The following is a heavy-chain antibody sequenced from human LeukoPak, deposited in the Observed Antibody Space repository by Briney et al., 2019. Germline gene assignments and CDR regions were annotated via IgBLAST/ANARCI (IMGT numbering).Heavy chain of an antibody. CDR3: ARGGRFLVPAAFDY. J-gene: IGHJ4*02. D-gene: IGHD2-2*01. Sequence: PSQTLSLTCTVSGGSISSGGYYWSWIRQHPGKGLEWIGYIYYSGSTYYNPSLKSRVTISVDTSKNQFSLKLSSVTAADTAVYYCARGGRFLVPAAFDYWGQGTLVTVSS. V-gene: IGHV4-31*03. CDR2: IYYSGST. CDR1: GGSISSGGYY.